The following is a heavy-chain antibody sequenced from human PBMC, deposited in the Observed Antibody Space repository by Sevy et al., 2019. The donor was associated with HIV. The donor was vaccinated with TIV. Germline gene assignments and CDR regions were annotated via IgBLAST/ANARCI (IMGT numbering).Heavy chain of an antibody. Sequence: GGSLRLSCAASGFTVSSNYMSWVRQAPGKGLEWVSVIYSGDSTYYADSVKGRFTISRDNSKNTLFLQMNSLRDEDTAVYYCARQPPSRAFDIWGQGTMFTVS. CDR1: GFTVSSNY. J-gene: IGHJ3*02. V-gene: IGHV3-66*04. CDR2: IYSGDST. CDR3: ARQPPSRAFDI.